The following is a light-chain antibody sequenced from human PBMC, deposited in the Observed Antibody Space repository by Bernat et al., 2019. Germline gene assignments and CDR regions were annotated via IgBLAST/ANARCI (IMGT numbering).Light chain of an antibody. J-gene: IGLJ2*01. CDR1: SLRSYY. CDR2: GKN. Sequence: SSELTQDPAVSVALGQTVRITCQGDSLRSYYASWYQQKPGQAPVLVIYGKNNRPSGIPDRFSGSSSGNTASLTITGAQAEDEADYYCNSPESSCNHFVVFGGGTKLTVL. V-gene: IGLV3-19*01. CDR3: NSPESSCNHFVV.